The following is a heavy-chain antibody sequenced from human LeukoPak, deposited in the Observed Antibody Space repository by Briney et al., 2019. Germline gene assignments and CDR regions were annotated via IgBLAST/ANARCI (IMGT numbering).Heavy chain of an antibody. CDR1: GYTLTSDY. J-gene: IGHJ4*02. CDR2: INPSGGRT. Sequence: ASVKVSCKASGYTLTSDYIHWVRQAPGQELEWLGIINPSGGRTTYGQNFQGRVTMTRDTSTSTVYMELSSLRSEDTAVYYCARGSRFLDYWGQGTLVTVSS. D-gene: IGHD3-3*01. V-gene: IGHV1-46*01. CDR3: ARGSRFLDY.